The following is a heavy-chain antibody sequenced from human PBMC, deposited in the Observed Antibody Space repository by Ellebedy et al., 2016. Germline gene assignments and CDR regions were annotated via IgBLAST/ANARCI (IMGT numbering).Heavy chain of an antibody. J-gene: IGHJ4*02. CDR2: IIPIFGTA. CDR3: ATRLYDYVWGSYRTYFDY. V-gene: IGHV1-69*13. D-gene: IGHD3-16*02. CDR1: GYTFSSYG. Sequence: ASVKVSCKASGYTFSSYGISWVRQAPGQGLEWMGGIIPIFGTANYAQKFQGRVTITADESTSTAYMELSSLRSEDTAVYYCATRLYDYVWGSYRTYFDYWGQGTLVTVSS.